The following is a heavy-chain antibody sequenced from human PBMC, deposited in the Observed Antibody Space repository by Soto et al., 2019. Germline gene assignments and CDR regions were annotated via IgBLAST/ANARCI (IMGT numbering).Heavy chain of an antibody. D-gene: IGHD3-10*01. CDR3: ARRLLWFGELGMDV. CDR2: INHSGST. Sequence: SETLSLTCAVYGGSFSGYYWSWIRQPPGKGLERIGEINHSGSTNYNPSLKSRVTISVDTSKNQFSLKLSSVTAADTAVYYCARRLLWFGELGMDVWGKGTTVTVSS. J-gene: IGHJ6*03. CDR1: GGSFSGYY. V-gene: IGHV4-34*01.